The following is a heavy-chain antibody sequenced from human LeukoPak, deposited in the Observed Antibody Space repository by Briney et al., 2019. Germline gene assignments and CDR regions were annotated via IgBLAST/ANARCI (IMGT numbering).Heavy chain of an antibody. CDR2: ISYDGSNK. J-gene: IGHJ4*02. D-gene: IGHD2-2*01. Sequence: GGSLRLSCAASGFTFSSYGMHWVRQAPGKGLEWVAVISYDGSNKYYADSVKGRFTISRDNSKNTLYLQMNSLRAEDTAAYYCANLLVVWGQGTLVTVSS. CDR1: GFTFSSYG. V-gene: IGHV3-30*18. CDR3: ANLLVV.